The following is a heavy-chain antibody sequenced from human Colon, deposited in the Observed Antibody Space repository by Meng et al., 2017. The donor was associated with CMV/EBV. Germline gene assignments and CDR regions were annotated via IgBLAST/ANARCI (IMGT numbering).Heavy chain of an antibody. CDR3: ARGSVIASAVSFDH. Sequence: SAGSVDSGGYYWSWIRPPPGKGLQWLGHIYTGGSAYSNPSLKSRLSISLDTSKNQFSLSLRSVTAADTAVYYCARGSVIASAVSFDHWGQGTLVTVSS. J-gene: IGHJ4*02. V-gene: IGHV4-30-4*01. CDR1: AGSVDSGGYY. CDR2: IYTGGSA. D-gene: IGHD2-21*01.